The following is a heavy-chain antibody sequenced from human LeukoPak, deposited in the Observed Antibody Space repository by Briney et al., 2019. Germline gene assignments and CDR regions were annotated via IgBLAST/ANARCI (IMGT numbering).Heavy chain of an antibody. V-gene: IGHV3-23*01. Sequence: GGSLRLSCEASGFTFSSYDMNWVRQAPGKGLEWGSVISGSGGSTDYADSVKGRFSISRDNSKNTLYLQMNSLRAEDTAVYYCAKGQLWFGEFSYFDYWGQGTLATVSS. CDR3: AKGQLWFGEFSYFDY. CDR2: ISGSGGST. CDR1: GFTFSSYD. J-gene: IGHJ4*02. D-gene: IGHD3-10*01.